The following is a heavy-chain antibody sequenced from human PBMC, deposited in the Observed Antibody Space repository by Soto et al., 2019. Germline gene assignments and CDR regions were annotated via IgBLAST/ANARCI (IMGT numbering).Heavy chain of an antibody. CDR3: TTTRYYYDSSGYYRVFLDY. Sequence: NPGGSLRLSCAASGFTFSNAWMNWVRQAPGKGLEWVGRIKSKTDGGTTDYAAPVKGRFTISRDDSKNTLYLQMNSLKTEDTAVYYCTTTRYYYDSSGYYRVFLDYWGQGTLVTVSS. D-gene: IGHD3-22*01. V-gene: IGHV3-15*07. J-gene: IGHJ4*02. CDR2: IKSKTDGGTT. CDR1: GFTFSNAW.